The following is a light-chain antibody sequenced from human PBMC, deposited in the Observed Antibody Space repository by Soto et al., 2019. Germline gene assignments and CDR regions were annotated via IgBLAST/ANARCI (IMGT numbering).Light chain of an antibody. CDR1: SSDVGGYNY. CDR3: SSYAGSTNVV. CDR2: DVS. V-gene: IGLV2-8*01. Sequence: QSALTQPPSASGSPGQSVTISCTGTSSDVGGYNYVSWYQQHPGKAPKLMIYDVSKRPSGVPDRFSGSKSGNTASLTVSGLQADDEADYYCSSYAGSTNVVFGGGTKLTVL. J-gene: IGLJ2*01.